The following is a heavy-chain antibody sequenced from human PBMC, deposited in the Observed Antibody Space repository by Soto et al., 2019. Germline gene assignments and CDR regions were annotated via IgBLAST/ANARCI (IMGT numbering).Heavy chain of an antibody. CDR1: GGSISSSSYY. D-gene: IGHD3-9*01. J-gene: IGHJ6*02. Sequence: QLQLQESGPGLVKPSETLSLTCTVSGGSISSSSYYWGWIRQPPGKGLEWIGSIYYSGSTYYNPSLKSRVTISVDTSKNQCALKLSSVTAADTAVYYCARCHKVDWLLLDYNYYYGMDVWGQGTTVTVSS. V-gene: IGHV4-39*01. CDR2: IYYSGST. CDR3: ARCHKVDWLLLDYNYYYGMDV.